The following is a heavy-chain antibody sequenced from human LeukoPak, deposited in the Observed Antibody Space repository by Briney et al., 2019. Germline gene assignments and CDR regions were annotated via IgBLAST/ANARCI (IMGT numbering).Heavy chain of an antibody. J-gene: IGHJ4*02. Sequence: GGSLRLSCAASGFTFSNSAMNWVRQAPGKGLEWVSSISGSGAGTWYADSVKGRFTISRDNAKNSLYLQMNSLRVEDTAVYYCARQYISGQWYFDYWGQGTLVTVSS. D-gene: IGHD5-18*01. V-gene: IGHV3-23*01. CDR3: ARQYISGQWYFDY. CDR1: GFTFSNSA. CDR2: ISGSGAGT.